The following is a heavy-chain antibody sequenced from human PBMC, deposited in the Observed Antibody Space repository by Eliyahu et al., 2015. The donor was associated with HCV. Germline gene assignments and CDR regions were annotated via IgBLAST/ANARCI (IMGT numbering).Heavy chain of an antibody. Sequence: QVQLQQWGAGLLKPSETLSLTCAVYGGSFSGYYWSWIRQPPGKGLEWIGEINHSGSTNYNPSLKSRVTISVDTSKNQFSLKLSSVTAADTAVYYCARGGGMGSWSFDYWGQGTLVTVSS. CDR1: GGSFSGYY. CDR2: INHSGST. D-gene: IGHD6-13*01. V-gene: IGHV4-34*01. CDR3: ARGGGMGSWSFDY. J-gene: IGHJ4*02.